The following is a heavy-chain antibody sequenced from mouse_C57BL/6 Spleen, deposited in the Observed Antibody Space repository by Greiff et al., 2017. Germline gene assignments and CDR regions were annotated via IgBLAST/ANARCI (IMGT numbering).Heavy chain of an antibody. Sequence: VQLQQSGPELVKPGASVKISCKASGYAFSSSWMNWVKQRPGKGLEWIGRIYPGDGDTNYNGKFKGKATLTADKSSSTAYMQLSSLTSEDSAVYFCAREEITTAMDYWGQGTSGTVSS. CDR3: AREEITTAMDY. CDR2: IYPGDGDT. V-gene: IGHV1-82*01. J-gene: IGHJ4*01. D-gene: IGHD1-1*01. CDR1: GYAFSSSW.